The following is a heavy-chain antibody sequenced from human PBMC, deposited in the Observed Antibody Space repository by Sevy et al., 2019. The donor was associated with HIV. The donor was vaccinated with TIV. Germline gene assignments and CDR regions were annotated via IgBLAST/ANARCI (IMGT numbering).Heavy chain of an antibody. CDR3: ARGRVDTAMDFYYYMDV. CDR2: INHSGST. J-gene: IGHJ6*03. CDR1: GESFSGYY. V-gene: IGHV4-34*01. D-gene: IGHD5-18*01. Sequence: SETLSLTCAVYGESFSGYYWSWIRQPPGKGLEWIGEINHSGSTNYNPSLKSRVTISVDTSKNQFSLILSSVTAADTAVYYCARGRVDTAMDFYYYMDVWGKGTTVTVSS.